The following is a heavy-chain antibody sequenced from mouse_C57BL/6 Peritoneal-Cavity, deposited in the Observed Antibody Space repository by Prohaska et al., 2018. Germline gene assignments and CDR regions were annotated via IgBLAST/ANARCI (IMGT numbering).Heavy chain of an antibody. D-gene: IGHD4-1*01. Sequence: EVQLVESGGGLVKPGGSLKLSCAASGFTFSSYAMSWVRQTPEKRLXWVATISDCGSYTYYPNNGKGRFTISRDNAKNNLYLQMSHLKSEDTAMYYCARLGRAYWGQGTLVTVSA. CDR1: GFTFSSYA. CDR3: ARLGRAY. V-gene: IGHV5-4*01. J-gene: IGHJ3*01. CDR2: ISDCGSYT.